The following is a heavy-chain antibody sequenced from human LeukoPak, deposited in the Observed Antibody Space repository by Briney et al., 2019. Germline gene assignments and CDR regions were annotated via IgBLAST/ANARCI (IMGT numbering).Heavy chain of an antibody. D-gene: IGHD3-22*01. Sequence: GGSLRLSCAASGFTFSSYAMSWVRQAPGKGLEWVSAISGSGGSTYYADSVKGRFTISRDNSKNTLYLQMNSLRAEDTAVYYCARRYYYDSSGYYYGGYDWYFDLWGRGTLVTVSS. CDR3: ARRYYYDSSGYYYGGYDWYFDL. CDR1: GFTFSSYA. V-gene: IGHV3-23*01. J-gene: IGHJ2*01. CDR2: ISGSGGST.